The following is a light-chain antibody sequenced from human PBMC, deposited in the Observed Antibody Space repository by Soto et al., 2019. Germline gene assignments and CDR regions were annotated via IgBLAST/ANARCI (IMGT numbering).Light chain of an antibody. CDR1: QSLDIY. CDR3: QQRRHWPVT. J-gene: IGKJ5*01. Sequence: EIVLTQSPATLSLSPGERATLSCRASQSLDIYLAWYQQKPGQPPRLLIYDAFNRATGIPVRFSGSGSETDFTLTISSLEPEDFAVYYCQQRRHWPVTFGQGTRLELK. V-gene: IGKV3-11*01. CDR2: DAF.